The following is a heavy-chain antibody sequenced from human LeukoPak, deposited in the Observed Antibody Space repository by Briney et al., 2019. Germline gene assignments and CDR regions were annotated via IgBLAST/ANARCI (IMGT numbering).Heavy chain of an antibody. D-gene: IGHD3-10*01. Sequence: GRSLRLSCAASGFTFSSYGMRWVRQAPGKGLEWVAVILYDGSNKYYADSVKGRFTISRDNSKNTLYLQMNSLRAEDTAVYYCAKAFYGSGPYYYGMDVWGKGTTVTVSS. CDR1: GFTFSSYG. J-gene: IGHJ6*04. CDR3: AKAFYGSGPYYYGMDV. V-gene: IGHV3-30*18. CDR2: ILYDGSNK.